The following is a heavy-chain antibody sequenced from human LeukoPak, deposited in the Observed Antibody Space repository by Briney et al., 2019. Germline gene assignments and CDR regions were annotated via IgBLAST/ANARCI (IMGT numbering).Heavy chain of an antibody. CDR2: MSGSGGSGT. J-gene: IGHJ4*02. D-gene: IGHD4-23*01. V-gene: IGHV3-23*01. CDR3: AKGYYGGSATHFGS. CDR1: DFTFSTFA. Sequence: LPGGSLRLSCAASDFTFSTFAMSWVRQAPGKGLERVSVMSGSGGSGTYYADSVKGRFTISRDNSKNTLFLEMNSLRAEDTALYFCAKGYYGGSATHFGSWGQGVMVTVSS.